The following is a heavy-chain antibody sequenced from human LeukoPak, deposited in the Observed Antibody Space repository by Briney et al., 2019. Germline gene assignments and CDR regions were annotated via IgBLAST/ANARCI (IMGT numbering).Heavy chain of an antibody. CDR1: GYTLTELS. CDR3: ATPKRSYYYDSSGYFDY. Sequence: ASVKVSCKVSGYTLTELSMHWVRQAPGKGLEWMGGFDPEDGETIYAQKFQGRVTMTEDTSTDTAYMELSSLRSEDTAVYYCATPKRSYYYDSSGYFDYWGQGTLVTVSS. CDR2: FDPEDGET. D-gene: IGHD3-22*01. V-gene: IGHV1-24*01. J-gene: IGHJ4*02.